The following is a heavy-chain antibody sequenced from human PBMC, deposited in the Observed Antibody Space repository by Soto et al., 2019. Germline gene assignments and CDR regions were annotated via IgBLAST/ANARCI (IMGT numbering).Heavy chain of an antibody. D-gene: IGHD4-17*01. CDR3: ARDDYGDYLSDY. CDR2: INPNSGGT. CDR1: GYTFTGYY. Sequence: ASVKVSCKASGYTFTGYYMHWVRQAPGQGLEWMGWINPNSGGTNYAQKFQGWVTMTRDTSTSTVYMELSSLRSEDTAVYYCARDDYGDYLSDYWGQGTLVTVSS. V-gene: IGHV1-2*04. J-gene: IGHJ4*02.